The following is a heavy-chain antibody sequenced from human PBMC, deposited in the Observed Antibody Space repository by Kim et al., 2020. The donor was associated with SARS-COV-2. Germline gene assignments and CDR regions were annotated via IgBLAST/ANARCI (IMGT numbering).Heavy chain of an antibody. CDR1: GFTVSSNY. D-gene: IGHD6-19*01. V-gene: IGHV3-53*01. J-gene: IGHJ6*02. CDR2: IYSGGST. Sequence: GGSLRLSCAASGFTVSSNYMSWVRPAPGKGLDWVAVIYSGGSTYYADSVKGRFTISRDNAKNTLYLQMNSLRAEDTAVYYCARGLSVAGEYYYYGMDVWGQGTTVTVSS. CDR3: ARGLSVAGEYYYYGMDV.